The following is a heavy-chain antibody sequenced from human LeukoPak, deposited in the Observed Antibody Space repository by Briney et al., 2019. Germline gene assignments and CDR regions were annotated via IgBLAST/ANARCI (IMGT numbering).Heavy chain of an antibody. Sequence: GGSLRLSRAASGFTFSSYWMSWVRQAPGKGLEWVANIKQDGSEKYYVDSVKGRFTISRDNAKNPLYLQMNSLRAEDTAVYYCARQVDYSSYGFDYWGQGTLVTVSS. CDR1: GFTFSSYW. CDR2: IKQDGSEK. J-gene: IGHJ4*02. D-gene: IGHD4-11*01. CDR3: ARQVDYSSYGFDY. V-gene: IGHV3-7*01.